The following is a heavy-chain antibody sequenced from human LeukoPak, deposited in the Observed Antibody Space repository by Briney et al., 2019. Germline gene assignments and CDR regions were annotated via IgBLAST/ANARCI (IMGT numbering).Heavy chain of an antibody. V-gene: IGHV3-21*01. D-gene: IGHD3-22*01. J-gene: IGHJ4*02. CDR3: ARDPTPLHYYDSSGSHY. Sequence: GGSLRLSCAASGFTFSSYSMNWVRQAPGKGLEWVSSISSSSSYIYYADSVKGRFTISRDNAKNSLYLQMNSLRAEDTAVYYCARDPTPLHYYDSSGSHYWGQGTLVTVSS. CDR2: ISSSSSYI. CDR1: GFTFSSYS.